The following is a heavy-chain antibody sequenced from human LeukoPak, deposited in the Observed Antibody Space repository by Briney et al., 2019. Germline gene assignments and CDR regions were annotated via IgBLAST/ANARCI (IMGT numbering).Heavy chain of an antibody. V-gene: IGHV3-30-3*01. J-gene: IGHJ4*02. CDR2: ISYDGSNK. CDR1: GFTFSSYA. CDR3: AREYDY. Sequence: PGGSLRLSCAASGFTFSSYAMHWVRQAPGKGLEWVAVISYDGSNKYYADFVKGRFTISRDNSKNTLYLQMNSLRAEDTAVYYCAREYDYWGQGTLVTVSS.